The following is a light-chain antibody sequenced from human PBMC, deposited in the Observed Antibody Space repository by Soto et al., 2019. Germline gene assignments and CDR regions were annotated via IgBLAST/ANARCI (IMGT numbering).Light chain of an antibody. CDR1: ESVSSSY. V-gene: IGKV3-20*01. CDR3: QQYGSSRT. J-gene: IGKJ1*01. CDR2: GAS. Sequence: EIVLTQSPGTLSLSPGDRATLSCRASESVSSSYLAWYQQKPGQAPRLLIYGASSRATGIPDRFSGSGSGTDFTLTISRLEPEDFAVYYCQQYGSSRTFGQGPKVEI.